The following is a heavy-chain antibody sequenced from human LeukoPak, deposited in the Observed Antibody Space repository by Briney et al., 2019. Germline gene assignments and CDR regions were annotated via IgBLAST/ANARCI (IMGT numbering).Heavy chain of an antibody. Sequence: PSETLSLTCTVSGGSISSYYWSWIRQPAGKGLEWIGRIYTSGSTNYNPSLKSRVTISVDKSKNQFSLKLSSVTAADTAVYYCARGGGQQLVGSYYYYYYMDVWGKGNPGHRLL. CDR2: IYTSGST. V-gene: IGHV4-4*07. D-gene: IGHD6-13*01. CDR1: GGSISSYY. CDR3: ARGGGQQLVGSYYYYYYMDV. J-gene: IGHJ6*03.